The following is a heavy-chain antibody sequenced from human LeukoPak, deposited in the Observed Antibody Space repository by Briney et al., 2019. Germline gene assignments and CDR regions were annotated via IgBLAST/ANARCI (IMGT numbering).Heavy chain of an antibody. J-gene: IGHJ3*02. CDR3: AKDFNSGYVEADAFDI. CDR1: GFTFSTYT. D-gene: IGHD5-12*01. Sequence: GGSLRLSCAASGFTFSTYTMSGVRQAPGKGLKGFSAISGSGGSTYYAASVKGRLTISRENSKNTLYLQRNSLRAEDTAVYYCAKDFNSGYVEADAFDIWGQGTMVTVSS. CDR2: ISGSGGST. V-gene: IGHV3-23*01.